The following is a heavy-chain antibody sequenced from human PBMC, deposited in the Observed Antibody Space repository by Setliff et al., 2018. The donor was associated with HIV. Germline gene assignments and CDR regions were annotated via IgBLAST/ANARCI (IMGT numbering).Heavy chain of an antibody. D-gene: IGHD3-10*01. CDR3: TTFYNSGSLTSFDH. V-gene: IGHV1-24*01. CDR2: FDPEHGGT. CDR1: GYTLAELS. Sequence: ASVKVSCKVSGYTLAELSMHWVRQAPGKGLEWMGGFDPEHGGTIYAQQFQGRVTMTEEKSADTAYMELKSLRSDDTAVYYCTTFYNSGSLTSFDHWSQGTLVTVSS. J-gene: IGHJ4*02.